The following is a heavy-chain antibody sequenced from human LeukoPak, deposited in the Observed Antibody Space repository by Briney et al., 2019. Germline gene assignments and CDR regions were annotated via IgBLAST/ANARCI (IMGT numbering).Heavy chain of an antibody. D-gene: IGHD1-1*01. J-gene: IGHJ5*02. CDR2: IIPIFGTA. CDR1: GGTFSSYA. Sequence: ASVKVSCKASGGTFSSYAISWVRQAPGQGLEWMGGIIPIFGTANYAQKFQGRVTITADESTSTAYMELSSLRSEDTAVYYCARGVPQYNWNDGVGWFDPWGQGTLVTVSS. CDR3: ARGVPQYNWNDGVGWFDP. V-gene: IGHV1-69*01.